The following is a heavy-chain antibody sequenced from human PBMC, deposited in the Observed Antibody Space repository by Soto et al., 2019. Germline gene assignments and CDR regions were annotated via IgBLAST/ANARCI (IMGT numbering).Heavy chain of an antibody. V-gene: IGHV4-39*01. CDR1: GCSISSSSYY. Sequence: PSETLSLTCTFSGCSISSSSYYWGWIRQPPGKGLEWIGSIYYSGSTYYNPSLKSRVTISVDTSKNQFSLKLSSVTAADTAVYYCARRSIRRRLRGAFDIWGQGTMVTVSS. D-gene: IGHD4-17*01. CDR3: ARRSIRRRLRGAFDI. CDR2: IYYSGST. J-gene: IGHJ3*02.